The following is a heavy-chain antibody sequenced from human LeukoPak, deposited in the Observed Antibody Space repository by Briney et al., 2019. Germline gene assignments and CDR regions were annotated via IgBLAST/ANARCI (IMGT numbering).Heavy chain of an antibody. J-gene: IGHJ4*02. CDR3: VKRSVAATENFDY. V-gene: IGHV3-53*01. Sequence: GGSLRLSCAASGFTVSSNYMSWVRQPPGKGLEWVSVIYSGGSTYYADSVKGRFTIYRDNSKNRLYLQMNSLRAEDTAVYYCVKRSVAATENFDYWGQGTLVTVSS. D-gene: IGHD6-25*01. CDR1: GFTVSSNY. CDR2: IYSGGST.